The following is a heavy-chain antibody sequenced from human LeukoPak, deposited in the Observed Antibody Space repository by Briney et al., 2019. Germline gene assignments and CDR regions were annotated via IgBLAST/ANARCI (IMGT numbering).Heavy chain of an antibody. Sequence: PGGSPRLSCAVTGFTFGNHWMTWVRQAPGKGLEWVANIKQDGSEKHYMDSVKGRFTISRDNSKNTLYLQMNSLRAEDTAVYYCAKDSWSGFIFDYWGQGTLVTVSS. V-gene: IGHV3-7*03. CDR3: AKDSWSGFIFDY. J-gene: IGHJ4*02. CDR2: IKQDGSEK. CDR1: GFTFGNHW. D-gene: IGHD3-3*01.